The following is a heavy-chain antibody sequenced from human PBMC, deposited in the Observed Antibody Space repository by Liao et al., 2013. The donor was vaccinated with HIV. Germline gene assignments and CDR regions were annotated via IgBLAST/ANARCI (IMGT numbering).Heavy chain of an antibody. Sequence: QVQLQESGPGLVKPSETLPLTCTVSGGSISSFQWNWIRQPAGKGLEWIGRIYTSGSTNYNPSLKSRVTMSVDTSKNQFSLKLSSVTAADTAVYYCAREDRLGWLNWFDPWGQGTLVTVSS. J-gene: IGHJ5*02. CDR2: IYTSGST. D-gene: IGHD4-23*01. CDR1: GGSISSFQ. V-gene: IGHV4-4*07. CDR3: AREDRLGWLNWFDP.